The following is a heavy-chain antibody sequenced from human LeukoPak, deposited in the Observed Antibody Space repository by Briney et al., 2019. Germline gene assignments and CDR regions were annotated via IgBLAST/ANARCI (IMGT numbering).Heavy chain of an antibody. J-gene: IGHJ5*02. CDR1: GFSFSIYN. D-gene: IGHD3-10*01. Sequence: PGGSLRLSCSASGFSFSIYNMHWVRQAPGKGLEHVSGISSNGGSTYYADSVKGRFTISRDNSKSTLYLQMSSLRPEDTAPYYCVKDYYGSGSYGWFDPWGQGTLVTVSS. CDR2: ISSNGGST. V-gene: IGHV3-64D*08. CDR3: VKDYYGSGSYGWFDP.